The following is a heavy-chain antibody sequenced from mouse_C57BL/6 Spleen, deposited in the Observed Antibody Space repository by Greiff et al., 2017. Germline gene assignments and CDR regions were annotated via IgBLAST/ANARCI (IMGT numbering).Heavy chain of an antibody. Sequence: QVQLQQPGAELVRPGTSVKLSCKASGYTFTSYWMHWVKQRPGQGLEWIGVIDPSDSYTNYNQKFKGKATLTVDASSSTAYMQLSSLTSEDSAVYYCARGENYGSSYGWDYWGQGTTLTVSS. V-gene: IGHV1-59*01. D-gene: IGHD1-1*01. CDR1: GYTFTSYW. J-gene: IGHJ2*01. CDR3: ARGENYGSSYGWDY. CDR2: IDPSDSYT.